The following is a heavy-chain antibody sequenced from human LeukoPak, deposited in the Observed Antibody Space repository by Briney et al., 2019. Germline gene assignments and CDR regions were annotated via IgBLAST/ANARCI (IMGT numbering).Heavy chain of an antibody. V-gene: IGHV3-9*01. Sequence: GRSLRLSCAASGFTFDDYAMHWVRQAPGKGLEWVSGISWNSGSIGYADSVKGRFTISRDNAKNPLYLQMNSLRAEDTALYYCAKDKAYCSGGSCYTPRLFDYWGQETLVTVSS. D-gene: IGHD2-15*01. CDR1: GFTFDDYA. J-gene: IGHJ4*02. CDR2: ISWNSGSI. CDR3: AKDKAYCSGGSCYTPRLFDY.